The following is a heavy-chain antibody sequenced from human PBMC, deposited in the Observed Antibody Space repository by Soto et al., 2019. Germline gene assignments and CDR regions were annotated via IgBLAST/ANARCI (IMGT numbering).Heavy chain of an antibody. CDR2: IYYSGST. V-gene: IGHV4-31*03. CDR1: GGSISSGGYY. D-gene: IGHD6-6*01. J-gene: IGHJ6*02. CDR3: ARDLRVPYSSYFYYYYGMDV. Sequence: SETLSLTCTVSGGSISSGGYYWSWIRQRPGKGLEWIGYIYYSGSTYYNPSLKSRVTISVDTSKNQFSLKLSSVTAADTAVYYCARDLRVPYSSYFYYYYGMDVWGQGTKVTVSS.